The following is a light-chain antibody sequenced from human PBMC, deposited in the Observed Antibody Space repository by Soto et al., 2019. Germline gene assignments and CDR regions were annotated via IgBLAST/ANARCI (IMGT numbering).Light chain of an antibody. V-gene: IGKV3-11*01. CDR3: QQRHDWPT. CDR1: QSVSHF. J-gene: IGKJ4*01. CDR2: DTS. Sequence: EIVLTQSPGTLSLSPGESATLSCSASQSVSHFLAWYQQKPGQAPRLLIYDTSSRATGIPGRFSGSGSGTDFTLTIDSLEPEDSAVYYCQQRHDWPTFGGGTKVEI.